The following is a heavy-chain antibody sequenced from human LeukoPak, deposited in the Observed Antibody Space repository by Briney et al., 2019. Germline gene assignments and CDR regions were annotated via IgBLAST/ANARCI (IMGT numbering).Heavy chain of an antibody. J-gene: IGHJ3*02. V-gene: IGHV4-59*01. CDR3: ARDHQATAYGDENGAFDI. CDR2: IYYSGST. Sequence: SETLSLTCTVSGGSISSYYLSWIRQPPRKELEWIGYIYYSGSTNYNPSLKSRVTISVDTSKNQFSLKLSSVTAADTAVYYCARDHQATAYGDENGAFDIWGQGTMVTVSS. CDR1: GGSISSYY. D-gene: IGHD4-17*01.